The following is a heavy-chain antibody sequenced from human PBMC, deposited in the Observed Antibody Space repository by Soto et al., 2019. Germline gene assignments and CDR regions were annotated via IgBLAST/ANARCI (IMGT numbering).Heavy chain of an antibody. Sequence: GGSRRLSGAASGFTFSTYDMHWVRQATGKGLEWVSAIGTAGDPYYPGSVKGRFTIYRENAKNPLYLQMNSLRAGDTAVYYCARGSSSWYPGMDVWGQGTTVTVSS. D-gene: IGHD6-13*01. V-gene: IGHV3-13*05. CDR2: IGTAGDP. CDR1: GFTFSTYD. CDR3: ARGSSSWYPGMDV. J-gene: IGHJ6*02.